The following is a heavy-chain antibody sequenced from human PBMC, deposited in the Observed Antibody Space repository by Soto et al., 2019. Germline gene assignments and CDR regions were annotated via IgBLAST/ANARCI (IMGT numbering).Heavy chain of an antibody. D-gene: IGHD1-26*01. V-gene: IGHV4-31*03. CDR2: IYYSGST. CDR3: ARDGGAEGDYYYGMDV. Sequence: SETLSLTCTVSGVSISSGGYYWSWIRQHPGKGLEWIGYIYYSGSTYYNPSLKSRVTISVDTSKNQFSLKLSSVTAADTAVYYCARDGGAEGDYYYGMDVWGQGTTVTVSS. CDR1: GVSISSGGYY. J-gene: IGHJ6*02.